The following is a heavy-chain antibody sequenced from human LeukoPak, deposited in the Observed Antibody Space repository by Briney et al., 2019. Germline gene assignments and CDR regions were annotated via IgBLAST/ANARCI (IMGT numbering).Heavy chain of an antibody. CDR3: TTEATPLRYFDWLLGGSDY. J-gene: IGHJ4*02. D-gene: IGHD3-9*01. V-gene: IGHV3-15*01. CDR2: IKSKTGGVTT. CDR1: GLPFSNAW. Sequence: GALVLSLAAPGLPFSNAWMRWGRAAPGKRVECGGRIKSKTGGVTTDYTDPMKGRFTISRDDSKSTLSLQRNSLKTDDTAVYYCTTEATPLRYFDWLLGGSDYWGQGTLVTVSS.